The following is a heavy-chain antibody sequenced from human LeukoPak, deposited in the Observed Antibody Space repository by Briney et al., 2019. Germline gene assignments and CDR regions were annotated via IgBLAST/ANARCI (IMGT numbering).Heavy chain of an antibody. Sequence: ASVKVSCKASGYTFTGYYMHWVRQPPGQGLEWMGWINPNSDGTNYAQKFQGRVNMNRDTSISTAYMELSTLRSDDTAAYYCARAEYDSWSGYYPGVDYYYMDVWSKGTTVTVSS. CDR3: ARAEYDSWSGYYPGVDYYYMDV. D-gene: IGHD3-3*01. V-gene: IGHV1-2*02. CDR2: INPNSDGT. J-gene: IGHJ6*03. CDR1: GYTFTGYY.